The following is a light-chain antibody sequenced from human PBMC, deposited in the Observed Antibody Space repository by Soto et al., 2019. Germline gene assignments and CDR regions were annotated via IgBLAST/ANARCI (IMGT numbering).Light chain of an antibody. CDR1: NIGSKT. CDR3: QVWDTNSDYV. V-gene: IGLV3-21*02. J-gene: IGLJ1*01. CDR2: DDS. Sequence: SYELTQPPSVSVAPGQAARVTCGGSNIGSKTVSWYQQKPGQAPVLVVHDDSDRPSGLPARFSGSNSGNTATLTISSVEVGDEADYYCQVWDTNSDYVFGTGTKLTVL.